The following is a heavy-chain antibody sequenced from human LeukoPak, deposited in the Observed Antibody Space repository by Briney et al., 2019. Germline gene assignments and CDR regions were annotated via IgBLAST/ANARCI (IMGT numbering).Heavy chain of an antibody. D-gene: IGHD6-25*01. CDR1: SGSINNYY. Sequence: SETLSLTCTVSSGSINNYYWSWIRQPPGKGLEWIGYIYYSGSTSYNPSLRSRVTISIDTSKNQFSLKLSSMTAADTAVYYCARAETLAAIYFDFWGQGRLVTVSS. J-gene: IGHJ4*02. CDR2: IYYSGST. CDR3: ARAETLAAIYFDF. V-gene: IGHV4-59*01.